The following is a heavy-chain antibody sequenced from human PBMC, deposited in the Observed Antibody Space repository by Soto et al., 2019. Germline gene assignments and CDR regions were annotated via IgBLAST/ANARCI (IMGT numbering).Heavy chain of an antibody. D-gene: IGHD1-26*01. V-gene: IGHV3-23*01. Sequence: GSLRLSCAGSAFTFSNYAMAWVRQAPGKGLEWVSSIAGSGGDISYADSVKGRFTISRDNSKSTLFLQMDSLRAEDTAIYYCAKKYYGTYPFDYWGQGTLVTVS. CDR1: AFTFSNYA. J-gene: IGHJ4*02. CDR2: IAGSGGDI. CDR3: AKKYYGTYPFDY.